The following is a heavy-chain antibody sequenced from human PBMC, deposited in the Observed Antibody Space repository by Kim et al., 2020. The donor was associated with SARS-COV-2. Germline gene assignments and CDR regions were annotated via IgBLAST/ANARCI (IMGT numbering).Heavy chain of an antibody. CDR1: GGSFSGYY. Sequence: SETLSLTCAVYGGSFSGYYWSWIRQPPGKGLEWIGEINHSGSTNYNPSLKSRVTISVDTSKNQFSLKLSSVTAADTAVYYCAREYVRYGSGSYHRRGMDVWGQGTTVTVSS. D-gene: IGHD3-10*01. CDR2: INHSGST. CDR3: AREYVRYGSGSYHRRGMDV. J-gene: IGHJ6*02. V-gene: IGHV4-34*01.